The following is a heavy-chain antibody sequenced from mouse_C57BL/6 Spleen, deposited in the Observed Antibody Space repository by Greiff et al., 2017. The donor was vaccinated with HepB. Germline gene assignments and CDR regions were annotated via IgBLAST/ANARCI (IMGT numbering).Heavy chain of an antibody. CDR2: IDPETGGT. V-gene: IGHV1-15*01. J-gene: IGHJ2*01. D-gene: IGHD1-1*01. CDR3: TGYYYGSSLFDG. Sequence: LVESGAELVRPGASVTLSCKASGYTFTDYEMHWVKQTPVHGLEWIGAIDPETGGTAYNQKFKGKAILTADKSSSTAYMEIRSLTSGDSAVYYCTGYYYGSSLFDGWGQGTTLTVSS. CDR1: GYTFTDYE.